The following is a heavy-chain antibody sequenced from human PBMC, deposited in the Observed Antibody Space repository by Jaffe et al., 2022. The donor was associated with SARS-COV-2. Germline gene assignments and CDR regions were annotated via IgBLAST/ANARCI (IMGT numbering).Heavy chain of an antibody. CDR1: GFTFTTYW. J-gene: IGHJ4*02. CDR2: INEDGSEK. CDR3: ARAPRFCSGGICFPNY. V-gene: IGHV3-7*03. Sequence: EVQLVESGGGLVQPGGSLRLSCAASGFTFTTYWMSWVRQAPGKGLEWVANINEDGSEKYYVDSVKGRFTISRDNAKNSLYLQMDSLRAEDTAVYYCARAPRFCSGGICFPNYWGQGSLVTVSS. D-gene: IGHD2-15*01.